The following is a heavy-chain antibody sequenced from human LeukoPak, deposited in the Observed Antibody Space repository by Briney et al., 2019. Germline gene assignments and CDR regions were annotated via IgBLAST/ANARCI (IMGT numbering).Heavy chain of an antibody. J-gene: IGHJ4*02. D-gene: IGHD6-13*01. CDR1: GGTFSSYA. V-gene: IGHV1-69*04. CDR3: AREGIASVRFDY. CDR2: IIPIFGIA. Sequence: SVKVSCKASGGTFSSYAISWVRQAPGQGLEWMGRIIPIFGIASYAQKFQGRVTITADKSTSTAYMELSSLRSEDTAVYYCAREGIASVRFDYWGQGTLVTVSS.